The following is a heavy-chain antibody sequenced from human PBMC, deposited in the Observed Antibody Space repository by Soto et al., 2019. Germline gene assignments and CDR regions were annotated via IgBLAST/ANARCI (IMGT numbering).Heavy chain of an antibody. CDR1: GGTFSSYA. V-gene: IGHV1-69*13. Sequence: GASVKVSCKASGGTFSSYAISWVRQAPGQGLEWMGGIIPIFGTANYAQKFQGRVTITADESTSTAYMELSSMRSEDTAVYYCARGTVWGSYRYFLDYWGQGTLVTVSS. D-gene: IGHD3-16*02. CDR2: IIPIFGTA. J-gene: IGHJ4*02. CDR3: ARGTVWGSYRYFLDY.